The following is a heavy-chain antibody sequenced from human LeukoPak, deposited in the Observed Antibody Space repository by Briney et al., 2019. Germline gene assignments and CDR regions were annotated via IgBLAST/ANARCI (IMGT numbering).Heavy chain of an antibody. J-gene: IGHJ4*02. CDR3: ARGGETHYFDY. CDR2: IKQDGSEK. Sequence: PGGSLRLSCAASGFTFSTYWMSWVRQAPGKGLEWVANIKQDGSEKYYVDSVKGRFTISRDNAKNSLYLQMNSLRAEDTAVYYCARGGETHYFDYWGQGTLVTVSS. CDR1: GFTFSTYW. D-gene: IGHD3-10*01. V-gene: IGHV3-7*01.